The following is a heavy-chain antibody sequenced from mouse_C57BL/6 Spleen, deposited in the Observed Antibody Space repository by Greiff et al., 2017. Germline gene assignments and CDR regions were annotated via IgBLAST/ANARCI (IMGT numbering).Heavy chain of an antibody. J-gene: IGHJ2*01. CDR2: IHPSDSDT. Sequence: QVQLKQPGAELVKPGASVKVSCKASGYTFTSYWMPWVKQRPGQGLEWIGRIHPSDSDTNYNQKFKSKATVTVDKSSSTAYMQLSSLTSEVSAVYYCTIDGNYEYYFDYWGKGTTLTVSS. CDR1: GYTFTSYW. CDR3: TIDGNYEYYFDY. D-gene: IGHD2-1*01. V-gene: IGHV1-74*01.